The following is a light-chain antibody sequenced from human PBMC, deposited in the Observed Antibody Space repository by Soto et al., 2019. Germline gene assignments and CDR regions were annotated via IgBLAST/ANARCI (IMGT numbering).Light chain of an antibody. V-gene: IGLV2-14*01. J-gene: IGLJ2*01. CDR1: SSDVGGYNY. CDR2: DVS. CDR3: SSYTSSSNLVV. Sequence: QSALTQPASVSGSPGQSITISCTGTSSDVGGYNYVSWYQQHPGKAPKLMIYDVSNRPSGVSNRFSGSKSGNTASLNISGLKADDEADYYCSSYTSSSNLVVFGGGTKLTVL.